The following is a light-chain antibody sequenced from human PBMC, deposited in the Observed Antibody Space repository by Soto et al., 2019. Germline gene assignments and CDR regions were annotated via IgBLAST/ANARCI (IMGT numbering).Light chain of an antibody. CDR3: QQYGSSPYT. V-gene: IGKV3-20*01. Sequence: EIVLTQSPGTLSLSPGERATLSCRASQSVSSSYLAWYQQKPGQAPRLLIYGASSRATGIPDRFSGSGSGTGFPLTISRLEAGDFAVYYFQQYGSSPYTFGPGTKLGIK. CDR1: QSVSSSY. CDR2: GAS. J-gene: IGKJ2*01.